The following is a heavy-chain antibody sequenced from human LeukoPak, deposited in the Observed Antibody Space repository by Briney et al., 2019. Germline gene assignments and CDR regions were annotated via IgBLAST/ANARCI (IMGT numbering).Heavy chain of an antibody. CDR3: AKPYYYGSGSYYPPAFDY. D-gene: IGHD3-10*01. CDR2: ISGSGGST. J-gene: IGHJ4*02. Sequence: GGSLRLSCAASGFTFSSYAMSWVRQAPGKGLEWVSAISGSGGSTYYADSVKGRFTISRDNSKNTLYLQMNSLRAEDTAVYYCAKPYYYGSGSYYPPAFDYWGQGTLVTVSS. CDR1: GFTFSSYA. V-gene: IGHV3-23*01.